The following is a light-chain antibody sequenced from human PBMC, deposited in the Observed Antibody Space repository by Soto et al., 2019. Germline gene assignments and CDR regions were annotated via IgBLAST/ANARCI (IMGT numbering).Light chain of an antibody. CDR2: DAS. Sequence: EIVMTQSPATLSVSPGERTTLSCRASQSVSTILAWYQQKPGQAPRLLIYDASSRATGIPDRFSGGGSGTDFTLTISRLEPEDFAVYYCQQFSSYPLTFGGGTKVDIK. CDR3: QQFSSYPLT. CDR1: QSVSTI. J-gene: IGKJ4*01. V-gene: IGKV3-20*01.